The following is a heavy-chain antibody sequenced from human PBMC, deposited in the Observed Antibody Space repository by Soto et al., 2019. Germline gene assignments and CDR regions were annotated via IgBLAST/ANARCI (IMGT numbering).Heavy chain of an antibody. CDR2: MDYSGDT. Sequence: ETLSLTCRGSGDSISGSGYYWGWIRRPPGKGLEWIGTMDYSGDTSYNPSLRSRVTISADTSKNQFSLRLSSVSVADTAVYYCARRPTLYASESSRFDIWGQGALVTVSS. D-gene: IGHD3-10*01. CDR1: GDSISGSGYY. V-gene: IGHV4-39*01. CDR3: ARRPTLYASESSRFDI. J-gene: IGHJ4*02.